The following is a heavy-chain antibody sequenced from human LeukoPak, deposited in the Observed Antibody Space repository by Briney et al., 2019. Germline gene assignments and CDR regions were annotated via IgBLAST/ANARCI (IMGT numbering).Heavy chain of an antibody. D-gene: IGHD6-19*01. J-gene: IGHJ3*02. CDR3: AKGHVLIAVAESDAFDI. CDR1: GFTFDDYA. V-gene: IGHV3-9*01. CDR2: ISWNSGSI. Sequence: QSGGSLRLSCAASGFTFDDYAMHWVRQAPGKGLEWVPGISWNSGSIGYADSVKGRFTISRDNAKNSLYLQMNSLRAEDTALYYCAKGHVLIAVAESDAFDIWGQGTMVTVSS.